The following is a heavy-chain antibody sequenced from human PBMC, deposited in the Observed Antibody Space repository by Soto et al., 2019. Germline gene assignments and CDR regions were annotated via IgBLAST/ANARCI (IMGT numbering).Heavy chain of an antibody. CDR3: ARVNGDCISTNCHGYYGMDV. D-gene: IGHD2-2*01. Sequence: SETLSLTSTFSGGSVSIGSYYWSWIRQPPGKGLEWIGYIYYSGSTNYTPSLNSRVTIPLDPSKNQFPLKWRSLPPAASAVYYCARVNGDCISTNCHGYYGMDVWGPGTTVX. CDR2: IYYSGST. J-gene: IGHJ6*01. CDR1: GGSVSIGSYY. V-gene: IGHV4-61*01.